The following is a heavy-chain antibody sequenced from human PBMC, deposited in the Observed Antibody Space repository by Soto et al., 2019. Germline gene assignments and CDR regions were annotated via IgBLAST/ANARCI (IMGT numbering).Heavy chain of an antibody. CDR3: ASRRERYLRWLQFEYRNAFDI. D-gene: IGHD5-12*01. CDR2: IWYDGSNK. Sequence: QVQLVESGGGVVQPGRSLRLSCAASGFTFSSYGMHWVRQAPGKGLEWVAVIWYDGSNKYYADSVKGRFTISRDNSKNALYLQMNSRRAEETAVFYCASRRERYLRWLQFEYRNAFDIWVQGTMVTVSS. CDR1: GFTFSSYG. J-gene: IGHJ3*02. V-gene: IGHV3-33*01.